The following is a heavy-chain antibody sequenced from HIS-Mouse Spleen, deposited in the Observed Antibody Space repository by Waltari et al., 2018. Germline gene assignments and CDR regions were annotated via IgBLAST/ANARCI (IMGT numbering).Heavy chain of an antibody. V-gene: IGHV4-39*07. CDR3: AREIPYSSSWYDWYFDL. CDR1: GGSFSSSSYY. CDR2: IYYSGST. D-gene: IGHD6-13*01. J-gene: IGHJ2*01. Sequence: QLQLQESGPGLVKPSETLSLTCTVSGGSFSSSSYYWRWIRQPPGKGLEWIGSIYYSGSTYYNPSLKSRVTISVDTSKNQFSLKLSSVTAADTAVYYCAREIPYSSSWYDWYFDLWGRGTLVTVSS.